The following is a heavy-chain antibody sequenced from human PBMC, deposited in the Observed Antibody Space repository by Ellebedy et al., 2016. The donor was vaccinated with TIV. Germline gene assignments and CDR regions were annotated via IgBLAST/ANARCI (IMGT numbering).Heavy chain of an antibody. Sequence: GESLKISCAASGFSFRSYWMSWVRQAPGKGLEWVASIRQDGGDKYYVDSVKGRFTVSRDNAKRSLYLQMDTVRAEDTAVYYCATDGSYGDHLSPAHAFVMWGQGTLVTVSA. CDR1: GFSFRSYW. J-gene: IGHJ3*02. CDR2: IRQDGGDK. V-gene: IGHV3-7*01. CDR3: ATDGSYGDHLSPAHAFVM. D-gene: IGHD1-26*01.